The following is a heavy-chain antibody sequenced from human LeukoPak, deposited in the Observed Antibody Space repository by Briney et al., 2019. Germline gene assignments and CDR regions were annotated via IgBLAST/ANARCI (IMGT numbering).Heavy chain of an antibody. CDR1: GFTLSSYS. CDR3: AKDPKYYGSGVLYYFDY. CDR2: INSDIYSNTI. V-gene: IGHV3-48*01. J-gene: IGHJ4*02. D-gene: IGHD3-10*01. Sequence: GGSLRLSCAASGFTLSSYSMNWVRQAPGKGLEWISYINSDIYSNTIYYADTVKGRFTISRDNGKNSLYLQMNSLRAEDTAVYYCAKDPKYYGSGVLYYFDYWGQGTLVTVSS.